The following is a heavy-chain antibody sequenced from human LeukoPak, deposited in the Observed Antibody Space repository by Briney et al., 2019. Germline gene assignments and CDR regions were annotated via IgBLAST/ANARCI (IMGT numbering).Heavy chain of an antibody. Sequence: SETLSLTCAVYGGSFSGYYWSWIRQPPGKGLEWIGEINHSGSTNYNPSLKSRVTISVDTSKNQFSLKLSSVTAADTAVYYCARRPRYSNYGYYYYYYYMDVWGKGTTVTVSS. CDR3: ARRPRYSNYGYYYYYYYMDV. J-gene: IGHJ6*03. CDR2: INHSGST. D-gene: IGHD4-11*01. V-gene: IGHV4-34*01. CDR1: GGSFSGYY.